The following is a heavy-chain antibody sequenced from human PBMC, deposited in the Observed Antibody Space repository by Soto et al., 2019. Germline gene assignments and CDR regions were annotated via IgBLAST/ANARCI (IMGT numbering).Heavy chain of an antibody. CDR2: IYYSGST. D-gene: IGHD6-19*01. CDR3: ARLTYNSGSAWSFDY. J-gene: IGHJ4*02. CDR1: GGSISSGGY. V-gene: IGHV4-31*03. Sequence: SETLSLTCTVSGGSISSGGYWSWIRQHPGKGLEWIGYIYYSGSTYYNPSLKSRVTISVDTSKNQFSLKLRSVTAADTAVYYCARLTYNSGSAWSFDYWGQGTLVTVSS.